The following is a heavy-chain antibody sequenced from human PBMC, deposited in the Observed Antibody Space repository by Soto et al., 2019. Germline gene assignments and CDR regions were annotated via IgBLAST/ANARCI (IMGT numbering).Heavy chain of an antibody. CDR2: IYPGDSDT. Sequence: PGESLKTSCNGSGYSFAGYWSGWVRQMPGKGLDWMGGIYPGDSDTRYSPSFHGQVTISADKSISTAYLQWSSLKASDTAMYFCARLPGVRGVFDGFNVWGQGTMVTVSS. D-gene: IGHD3-10*01. V-gene: IGHV5-51*01. J-gene: IGHJ3*01. CDR1: GYSFAGYW. CDR3: ARLPGVRGVFDGFNV.